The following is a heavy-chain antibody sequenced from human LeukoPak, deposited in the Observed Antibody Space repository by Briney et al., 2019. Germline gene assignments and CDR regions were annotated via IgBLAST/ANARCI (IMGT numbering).Heavy chain of an antibody. Sequence: PGGSLRLSCAPSGFTFSSYAMHWVRQAPGKGLEWVAVISYDGSNKYYADSVKGRFTISRDNSKNTLYLQMNSLRAEDTAVYYCARGEALAAAGTDYWGQGTLVTVSS. D-gene: IGHD6-13*01. CDR2: ISYDGSNK. CDR3: ARGEALAAAGTDY. CDR1: GFTFSSYA. V-gene: IGHV3-30-3*01. J-gene: IGHJ4*02.